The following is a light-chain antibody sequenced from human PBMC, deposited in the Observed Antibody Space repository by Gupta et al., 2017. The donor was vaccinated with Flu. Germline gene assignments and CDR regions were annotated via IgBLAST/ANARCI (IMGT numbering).Light chain of an antibody. V-gene: IGLV6-57*01. CDR1: TGSIASNS. CDR3: QSFDSSNHVI. J-gene: IGLJ2*01. CDR2: EDV. Sequence: FMLTQPHSVSESPGWTVVISFTRSTGSIASNSVQWYQQPPGSSPKTLIFEDVRRPSGGPDRFSGSIDTSSNSASLTISGLKMEDEADYYCQSFDSSNHVIFGGGTKLAV.